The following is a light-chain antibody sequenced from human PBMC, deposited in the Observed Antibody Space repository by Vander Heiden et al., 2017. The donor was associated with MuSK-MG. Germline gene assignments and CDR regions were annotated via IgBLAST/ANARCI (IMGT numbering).Light chain of an antibody. CDR3: QQSSSTLWT. Sequence: TITCRASQTISTYLHWYQQKPGMAPRLLIYAASSLQSGVPSRFSGSGSGTDFTLTISSLQPEDSATYYCQQSSSTLWTFGQGTKVEIK. J-gene: IGKJ1*01. CDR2: AAS. CDR1: QTISTY. V-gene: IGKV1-39*01.